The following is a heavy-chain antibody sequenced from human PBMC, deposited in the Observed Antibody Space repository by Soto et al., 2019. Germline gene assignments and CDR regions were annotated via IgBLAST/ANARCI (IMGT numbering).Heavy chain of an antibody. CDR2: ISGSGGST. D-gene: IGHD2-15*01. CDR1: GFTFSRGA. V-gene: IGHV3-23*01. J-gene: IGHJ3*02. Sequence: GGSLRLSCAASGFTFSRGAMSLFRQAPWKGLEWVSAISGSGGSTYYADSVKGRFTISRDNSKNTLYLQMNSLRAEDTAVYYCAKDRQDIVVVTAAIDDAFDIWDQATMVTVS. CDR3: AKDRQDIVVVTAAIDDAFDI.